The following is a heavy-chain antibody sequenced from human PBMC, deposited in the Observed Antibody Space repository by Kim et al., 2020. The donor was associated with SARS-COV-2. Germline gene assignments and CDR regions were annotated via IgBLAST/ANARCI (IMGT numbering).Heavy chain of an antibody. CDR2: T. J-gene: IGHJ4*02. Sequence: TYYTPYLKSRVPISVDPSKNQFSLKMTSVTAADTAVYYCAVIVPSDFVDYWGQGTLVTVSS. D-gene: IGHD2-21*02. V-gene: IGHV4-39*01. CDR3: AVIVPSDFVDY.